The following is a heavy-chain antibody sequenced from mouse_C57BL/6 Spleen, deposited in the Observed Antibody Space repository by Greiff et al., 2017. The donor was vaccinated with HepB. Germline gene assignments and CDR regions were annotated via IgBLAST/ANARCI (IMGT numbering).Heavy chain of an antibody. CDR1: GYTFTDYY. D-gene: IGHD2-4*01. Sequence: VQLQESGPELVKPGASVKISCKASGYTFTDYYINWVKQRPGQGLEWIGWIYPGSGNTKYNEKFKGKATLTVDTSSSTAYLQLSSLTSEDSAVYCCARSPGYYDNGTTGFAYWGQGTLVTVSA. J-gene: IGHJ3*01. V-gene: IGHV1-84*01. CDR2: IYPGSGNT. CDR3: ARSPGYYDNGTTGFAY.